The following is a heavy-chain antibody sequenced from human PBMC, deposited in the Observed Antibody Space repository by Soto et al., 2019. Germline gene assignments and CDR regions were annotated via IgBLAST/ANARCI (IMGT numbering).Heavy chain of an antibody. V-gene: IGHV1-18*01. D-gene: IGHD3-10*01. Sequence: QVQLVQSGAEVKKPGASVKVSCKASGYTFTSYGISWVRQAPGQGLEWMGWISAYNGNTNYAQKLQGRVTMTTDTSTSTAYMKLRSLRSDDTAVYYCARGGTLWFGELLPDYYYGMDVWGQGTTVTVSS. J-gene: IGHJ6*02. CDR3: ARGGTLWFGELLPDYYYGMDV. CDR2: ISAYNGNT. CDR1: GYTFTSYG.